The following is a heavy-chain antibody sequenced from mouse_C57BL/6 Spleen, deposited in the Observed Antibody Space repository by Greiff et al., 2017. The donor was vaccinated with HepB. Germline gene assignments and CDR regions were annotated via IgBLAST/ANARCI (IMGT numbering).Heavy chain of an antibody. CDR3: ARARENYRAWFAY. CDR1: GYSITSGYY. CDR2: ISYDGSN. V-gene: IGHV3-6*01. Sequence: VQLKESGPGLVKPSQSLSLTCSVTGYSITSGYYWNWIRQFPGNKLEWMGYISYDGSNNYNPSLKNRISITRDTSKNQFFLKLNSVTTEDTATYYCARARENYRAWFAYWGQGTLVTVSA. D-gene: IGHD2-1*01. J-gene: IGHJ3*01.